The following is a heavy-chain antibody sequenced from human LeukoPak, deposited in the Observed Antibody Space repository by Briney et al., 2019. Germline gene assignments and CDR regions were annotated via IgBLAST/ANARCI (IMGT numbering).Heavy chain of an antibody. J-gene: IGHJ4*02. V-gene: IGHV1-2*02. CDR1: GYTFTGYY. CDR3: ATPGYYFDGSGYYPLTY. D-gene: IGHD3-22*01. Sequence: ASVKVSCKASGYTFTGYYMNWVRQAPGQGLEWMGWINPNSGGTNYAQKFQGRVTMTRDTSISTAYMELSRLRSDDTAVYYCATPGYYFDGSGYYPLTYWGQGTLVTVSS. CDR2: INPNSGGT.